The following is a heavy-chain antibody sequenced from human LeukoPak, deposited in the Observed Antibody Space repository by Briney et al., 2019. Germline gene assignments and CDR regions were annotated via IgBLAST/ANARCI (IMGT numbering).Heavy chain of an antibody. CDR2: IYYSGST. J-gene: IGHJ2*01. V-gene: IGHV4-39*07. CDR1: GGSISSSSYY. CDR3: ARYLGISHLYWYFDL. Sequence: SETLSLTCTVSGGSISSSSYYWGWIRQPPGKGLEWIGSIYYSGSTYYNPSLKSRVTLSVDTSKNQFSLKLSSVTAADTAVYYCARYLGISHLYWYFDLWGRGTLVTVSS. D-gene: IGHD3-16*01.